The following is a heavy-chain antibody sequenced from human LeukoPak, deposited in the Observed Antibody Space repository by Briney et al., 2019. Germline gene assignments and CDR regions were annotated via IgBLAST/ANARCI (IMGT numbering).Heavy chain of an antibody. V-gene: IGHV3-21*01. Sequence: GGSLRLSCAASGFTFSSYSMNWVRQAPGKGLEWVSSISSSSSYIYYADSVKGRFTISRDNAKNSLYLQMNSLRAEDTAVYYCARLGYCSSTSCLELAFDYWGQGTLVTVSS. CDR3: ARLGYCSSTSCLELAFDY. D-gene: IGHD2-2*01. J-gene: IGHJ4*02. CDR2: ISSSSSYI. CDR1: GFTFSSYS.